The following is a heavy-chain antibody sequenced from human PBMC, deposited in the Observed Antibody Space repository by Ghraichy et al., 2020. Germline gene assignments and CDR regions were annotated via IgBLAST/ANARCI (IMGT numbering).Heavy chain of an antibody. J-gene: IGHJ4*02. Sequence: SETLSLTCAVYGGSFSGYYWSWIRQPPGKGLEWIGEINHSGSTNYNPSLKSRVTISVDTSKNQFSLKLSSVTAADTAVYYCARDLQPAGTRDWGQGTLVTVSS. CDR1: GGSFSGYY. CDR3: ARDLQPAGTRD. D-gene: IGHD6-19*01. CDR2: INHSGST. V-gene: IGHV4-34*01.